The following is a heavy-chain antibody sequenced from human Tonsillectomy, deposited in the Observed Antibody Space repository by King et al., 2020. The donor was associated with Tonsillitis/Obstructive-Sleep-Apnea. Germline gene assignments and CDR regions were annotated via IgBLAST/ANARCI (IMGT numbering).Heavy chain of an antibody. Sequence: EVQLVQSGAEVKKPGESLRISCKGSGYSFTSYWIGWVRQMPGKGLEWVGIIYPGDSNTRYRPSFQGQVTISADKSISTAYLQRSSLKASDTAIYYCARPYQLLSGAAAFDIWGQGTMVTLSS. J-gene: IGHJ3*02. CDR3: ARPYQLLSGAAAFDI. CDR2: IYPGDSNT. V-gene: IGHV5-51*01. D-gene: IGHD2-2*01. CDR1: GYSFTSYW.